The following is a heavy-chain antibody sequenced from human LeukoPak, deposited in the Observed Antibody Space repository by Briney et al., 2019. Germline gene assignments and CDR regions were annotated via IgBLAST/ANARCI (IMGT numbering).Heavy chain of an antibody. CDR2: ISSNGGST. V-gene: IGHV3-64*01. CDR1: GFTFSSYA. D-gene: IGHD1-14*01. J-gene: IGHJ3*02. CDR3: ARVKVSGAFDI. Sequence: GGSLRLSCAASGFTFSSYAMHWVRQALGKGLEYVSAISSNGGSTYYANSVKGRFTISRDNSKNTLYLQMGSLRGEDMAVYYCARVKVSGAFDIWGQGTMVTVSS.